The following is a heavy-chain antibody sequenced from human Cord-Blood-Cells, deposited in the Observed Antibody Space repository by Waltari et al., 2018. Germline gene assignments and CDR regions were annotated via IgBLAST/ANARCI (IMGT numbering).Heavy chain of an antibody. J-gene: IGHJ4*02. CDR3: ARGSLGLLTGYYFDY. Sequence: QVQLQQWGAGLLKPSETLSLTCAVYGGSFSGYYWSWIGQPPGKGLEWIGEINHSGSTNYNPSLKSRVTISVDTSKNQFSLKLSSVTAADTAVYYCARGSLGLLTGYYFDYWGQGTLVTVSS. CDR1: GGSFSGYY. D-gene: IGHD3-9*01. V-gene: IGHV4-34*01. CDR2: INHSGST.